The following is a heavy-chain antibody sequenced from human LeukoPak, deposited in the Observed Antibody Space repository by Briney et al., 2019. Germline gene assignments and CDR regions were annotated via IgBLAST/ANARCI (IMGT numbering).Heavy chain of an antibody. J-gene: IGHJ5*02. CDR1: GGSFSGYY. V-gene: IGHV4-34*01. Sequence: SEALSLTCAVYGGSFSGYYWSWIRQPPGKGLEWIGEINHSGSTNYNPSLKGRVTISVDTSKNQFSLKLSSVTAADTAVYYCVRRPSIWLLPTRWFDPWGQGTLVTVSS. CDR2: INHSGST. CDR3: VRRPSIWLLPTRWFDP. D-gene: IGHD3-22*01.